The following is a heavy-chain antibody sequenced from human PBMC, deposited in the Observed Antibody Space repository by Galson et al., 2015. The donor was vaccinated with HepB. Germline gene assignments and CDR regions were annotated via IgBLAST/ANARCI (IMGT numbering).Heavy chain of an antibody. CDR2: INAGNGNT. D-gene: IGHD5-18*01. J-gene: IGHJ4*02. CDR1: GYTFTSYA. Sequence: SVKVSCKASGYTFTSYAMHWVRQAPGQRLEWMGWINAGNGNTKYSQKFQGRVTITRDTSASTAYMELSSLRSEDTAVYYCARDSEYSYGPFFDYWGQGTLVTVSS. CDR3: ARDSEYSYGPFFDY. V-gene: IGHV1-3*01.